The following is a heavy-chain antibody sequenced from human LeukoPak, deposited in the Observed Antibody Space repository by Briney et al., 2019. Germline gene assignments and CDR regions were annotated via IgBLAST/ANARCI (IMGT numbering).Heavy chain of an antibody. CDR2: IYHSGST. D-gene: IGHD3-10*01. CDR1: GYSIISDYF. CDR3: ARVEEGYGSGRRENYYYYYMDV. Sequence: SETLSLTCTVSGYSIISDYFWGWIRQPPGKGLEWIGTIYHSGSTYYSPSLKSRVTVSVDTSKNEFSLKLSSVTAADTAAYYCARVEEGYGSGRRENYYYYYMDVWGKGTTVTISS. V-gene: IGHV4-38-2*02. J-gene: IGHJ6*03.